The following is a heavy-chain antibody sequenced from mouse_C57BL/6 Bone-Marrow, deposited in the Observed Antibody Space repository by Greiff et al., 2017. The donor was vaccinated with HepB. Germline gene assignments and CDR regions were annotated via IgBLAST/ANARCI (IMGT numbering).Heavy chain of an antibody. J-gene: IGHJ4*01. CDR3: AREYDNYYAMDY. CDR1: GYAFSSSW. D-gene: IGHD2-10*02. CDR2: IYPGDGDT. Sequence: QVQLQQSGPELVKPGASVKISCKASGYAFSSSWMNWVKQRPGKGLEWIGRIYPGDGDTNYNEKFKGKATLTADKSSSTAYMQLSSLTSEDSAVYCCAREYDNYYAMDYWGQETSVTVSS. V-gene: IGHV1-82*01.